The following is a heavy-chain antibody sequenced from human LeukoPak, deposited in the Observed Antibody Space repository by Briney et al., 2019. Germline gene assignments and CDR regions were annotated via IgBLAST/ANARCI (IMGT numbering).Heavy chain of an antibody. Sequence: GGSLRLSCVGSGFTFSDYFMSWIRQVPGKEPEWLSYINSKGDNILYRDSVKGRFTISRDNAENSLYLQMNSLKAEDTAVYYCATSRVFDYWGQGALVIVSS. CDR2: INSKGDNI. J-gene: IGHJ4*02. CDR1: GFTFSDYF. V-gene: IGHV3-11*04. CDR3: ATSRVFDY.